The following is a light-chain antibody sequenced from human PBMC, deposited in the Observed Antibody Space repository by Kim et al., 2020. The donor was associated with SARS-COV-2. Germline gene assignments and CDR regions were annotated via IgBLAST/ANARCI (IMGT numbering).Light chain of an antibody. V-gene: IGLV2-14*03. CDR3: SSYTSSSTLYV. CDR1: SSDVGGYNY. Sequence: QSITISCTGTSSDVGGYNYVSWYQQHPGKAPKLMIYDVSNRPSGVSNRFSGSKSGNPASLTISGLQAEDEADYYCSSYTSSSTLYVFGTGTKVTVL. CDR2: DVS. J-gene: IGLJ1*01.